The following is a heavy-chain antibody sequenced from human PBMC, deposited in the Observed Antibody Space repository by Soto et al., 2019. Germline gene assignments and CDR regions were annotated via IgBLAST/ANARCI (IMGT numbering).Heavy chain of an antibody. D-gene: IGHD3-9*01. Sequence: GGSLRLSCAASGFTFSSYSMNWVRQAPGKGLEWVSSISSSSSYIYYADSVKGRFTIARDNAKNSLYLQINSLRAEDTAVYYCARDQRMDYDILTGYYTDYYYMDVWGKGTTVTVSS. CDR2: ISSSSSYI. V-gene: IGHV3-21*01. J-gene: IGHJ6*03. CDR3: ARDQRMDYDILTGYYTDYYYMDV. CDR1: GFTFSSYS.